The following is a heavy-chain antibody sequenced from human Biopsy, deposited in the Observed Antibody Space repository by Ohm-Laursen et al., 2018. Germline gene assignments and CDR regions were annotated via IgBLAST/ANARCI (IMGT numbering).Heavy chain of an antibody. Sequence: SLRLSCAASGYSVSSYDMNWVRQAPGEGLEWISYIRETSSHIYDADSVRGRFTVARDIAKNSLYLQLNSLRVEDTAVYYCARDSSRRAREGGMDVWGQGTTVTVSS. J-gene: IGHJ6*02. D-gene: IGHD6-6*01. CDR1: GYSVSSYD. CDR2: IRETSSHI. V-gene: IGHV3-21*01. CDR3: ARDSSRRAREGGMDV.